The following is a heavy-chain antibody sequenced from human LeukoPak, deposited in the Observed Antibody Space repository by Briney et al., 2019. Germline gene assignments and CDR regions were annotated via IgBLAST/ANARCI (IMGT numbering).Heavy chain of an antibody. D-gene: IGHD4-17*01. CDR3: ARHSAVTTFIFDY. CDR1: GDSISGSY. V-gene: IGHV4-4*07. J-gene: IGHJ4*02. CDR2: VYSSGST. Sequence: PSETLSLTCTVSGDSISGSYWTWIRQPAGKGLEWIGRVYSSGSTNYNPSLKSRVTMSIDTSKNQFSLRLSSVTAADTAVYYCARHSAVTTFIFDYWGQGTLVTVSS.